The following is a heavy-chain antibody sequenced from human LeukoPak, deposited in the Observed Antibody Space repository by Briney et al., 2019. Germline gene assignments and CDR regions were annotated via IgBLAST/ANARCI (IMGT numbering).Heavy chain of an antibody. J-gene: IGHJ6*02. V-gene: IGHV3-7*01. CDR1: GFTFSSYW. Sequence: GGSLRLSCAASGFTFSSYWMNWARQAPGKGLEWVASINHNGNVNYYVDSVKGRFTISRDNAKNSLYLQTSNLRAEDTAVYYCARVHDSSGYYSYYYYYGMDVWGQGTTVTVSS. D-gene: IGHD3-22*01. CDR2: INHNGNVN. CDR3: ARVHDSSGYYSYYYYYGMDV.